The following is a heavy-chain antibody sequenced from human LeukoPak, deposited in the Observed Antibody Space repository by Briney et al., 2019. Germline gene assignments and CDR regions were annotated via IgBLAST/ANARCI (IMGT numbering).Heavy chain of an antibody. CDR1: GYSFTSYW. V-gene: IGHV5-51*01. CDR3: ARPYSSGWSSRSHGMDV. CDR2: IYPGDSDT. Sequence: GESLKISCKGSGYSFTSYWIGWVRQMPGKGLEWMGIIYPGDSDTRYSPSFQGQVTISADKSISTAYLQWSSLKASDTAMYYCARPYSSGWSSRSHGMDVWGQGTTVTVSS. D-gene: IGHD6-19*01. J-gene: IGHJ6*02.